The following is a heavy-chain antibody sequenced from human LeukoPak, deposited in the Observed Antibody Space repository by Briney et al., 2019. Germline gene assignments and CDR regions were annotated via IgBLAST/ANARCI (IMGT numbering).Heavy chain of an antibody. J-gene: IGHJ4*02. CDR1: GGSISSYY. CDR3: ARSPARMYGDLYLNFDY. CDR2: IYYSGST. D-gene: IGHD4-17*01. Sequence: SETLSLTCTVSGGSISSYYWSWIRQPPGKGLEWIGYIYYSGSTNYNPSLKSRVTISVDTSKNQFSLKLSSVTAADTAVYYCARSPARMYGDLYLNFDYWGQGTLVTVSS. V-gene: IGHV4-59*01.